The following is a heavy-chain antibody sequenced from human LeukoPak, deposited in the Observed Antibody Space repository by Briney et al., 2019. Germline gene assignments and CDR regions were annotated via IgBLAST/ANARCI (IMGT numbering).Heavy chain of an antibody. V-gene: IGHV1-2*02. CDR2: INPNSGGT. CDR1: GYTFTGYY. J-gene: IGHJ6*03. D-gene: IGHD2-2*01. Sequence: GASVKVSGKASGYTFTGYYMHWVRQAPGQGLEWMGWINPNSGGTNYAQKFQGRVTMTRDTSISTAYMELSRLRSDDTAVYYCARGPLVPAAPDYYYYMDVWGKGTTVTVSS. CDR3: ARGPLVPAAPDYYYYMDV.